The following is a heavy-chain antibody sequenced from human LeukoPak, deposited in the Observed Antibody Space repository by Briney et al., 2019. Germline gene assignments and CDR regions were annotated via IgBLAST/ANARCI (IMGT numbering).Heavy chain of an antibody. J-gene: IGHJ4*02. D-gene: IGHD1-26*01. V-gene: IGHV3-23*01. CDR3: AKGCVGSYYFRDCY. CDR2: ISGSGGST. Sequence: TGGSLRLSCAASGFTFSSYAMSWVRQARGKALEWVSGISGSGGSTYYADSVKGRFTISRDNSKNTLYLQMNSLRAEDTAVYYCAKGCVGSYYFRDCYWGQGTLVTVSS. CDR1: GFTFSSYA.